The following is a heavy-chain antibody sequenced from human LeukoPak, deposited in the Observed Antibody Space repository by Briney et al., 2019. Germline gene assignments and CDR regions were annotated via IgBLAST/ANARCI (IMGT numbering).Heavy chain of an antibody. Sequence: PGGSLRLSCAASRFTFSSYAMSWVRQAPGKGLEWVSAISGSGGSTYYADSVKGRFTISRDNSKNTLYLQMNSLRAEDTAVYYCAKSRARIAVAGTVYFQHWGQGTLVTVSS. D-gene: IGHD6-19*01. CDR2: ISGSGGST. CDR1: RFTFSSYA. CDR3: AKSRARIAVAGTVYFQH. J-gene: IGHJ1*01. V-gene: IGHV3-23*01.